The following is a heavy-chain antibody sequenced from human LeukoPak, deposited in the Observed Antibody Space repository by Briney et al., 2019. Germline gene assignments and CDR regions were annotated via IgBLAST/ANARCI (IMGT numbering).Heavy chain of an antibody. CDR2: MNPNSGNT. D-gene: IGHD3-10*01. J-gene: IGHJ4*02. CDR3: ARGRRLVRFGELCEYYFDY. Sequence: ASVKVSCKASGYTFTSYDINWVRQATGQGLEWMGWMNPNSGNTGYAQKFQGRVTMTRNTSISTAYMELSSLRSEDTAVYYCARGRRLVRFGELCEYYFDYWGQGTLVTVSS. V-gene: IGHV1-8*01. CDR1: GYTFTSYD.